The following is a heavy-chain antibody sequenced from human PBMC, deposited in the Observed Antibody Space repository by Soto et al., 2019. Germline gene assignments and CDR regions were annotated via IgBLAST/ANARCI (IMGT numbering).Heavy chain of an antibody. J-gene: IGHJ6*03. Sequence: EVQLLESGGGLVQPGGSLRLSCAASGFTFSSYAMSWVRQAPGKGLEWVSAISGSGGSTYYADSVKGRFTISRDNSKNTLYLQMNSLRAEDTAVYYCAKVAGLGLIYYYYMDVWGKGTTVTVSS. D-gene: IGHD6-13*01. CDR1: GFTFSSYA. CDR2: ISGSGGST. V-gene: IGHV3-23*01. CDR3: AKVAGLGLIYYYYMDV.